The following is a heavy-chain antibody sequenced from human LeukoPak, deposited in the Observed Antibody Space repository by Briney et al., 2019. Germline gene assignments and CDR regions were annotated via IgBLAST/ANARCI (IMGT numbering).Heavy chain of an antibody. J-gene: IGHJ6*02. CDR1: IGSISSSKW. Sequence: SETLSLTCSVSIGSISSSKWWSWVRQSPVKGLGWIGEIYLYGTTNYNPSFTSRVTMSVDRSRNQFSLKLTSVTAADTAVYYCARQKWEQQGRDYYFNGLDVWGPGTTVIVSS. CDR3: ARQKWEQQGRDYYFNGLDV. CDR2: IYLYGTT. D-gene: IGHD1/OR15-1a*01. V-gene: IGHV4-4*02.